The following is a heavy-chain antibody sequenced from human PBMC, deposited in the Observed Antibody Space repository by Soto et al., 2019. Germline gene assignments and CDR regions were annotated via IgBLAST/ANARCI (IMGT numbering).Heavy chain of an antibody. V-gene: IGHV4-31*03. CDR2: IYYSGST. Sequence: SETLSLTCTVSGGSISSGGYYWSWIRQHPGKGLEWIGYIYYSGSTYYNPSLKSRVTISVDTSKNQFSLKLSSVTAADTAVYYCARDRAGGYSGYDFGYFDYWGQGTLVTVSS. CDR1: GGSISSGGYY. CDR3: ARDRAGGYSGYDFGYFDY. D-gene: IGHD5-12*01. J-gene: IGHJ4*02.